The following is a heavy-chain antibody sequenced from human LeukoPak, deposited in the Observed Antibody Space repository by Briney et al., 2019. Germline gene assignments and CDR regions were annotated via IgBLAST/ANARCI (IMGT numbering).Heavy chain of an antibody. Sequence: SETLSLTCTVSGGSISSYYWSWIRQPPGKGLEWVGYIYYSGSTNYNPSLKSRVTILVDTSKNQFSLKLSSVTAADTAVYYCARRWEPLGFDYWGQGTLVTVSS. CDR2: IYYSGST. J-gene: IGHJ4*02. CDR3: ARRWEPLGFDY. D-gene: IGHD1-26*01. V-gene: IGHV4-59*12. CDR1: GGSISSYY.